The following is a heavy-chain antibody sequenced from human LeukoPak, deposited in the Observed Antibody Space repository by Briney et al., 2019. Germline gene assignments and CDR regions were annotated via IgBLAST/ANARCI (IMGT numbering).Heavy chain of an antibody. CDR2: ISWNSGSI. CDR3: AKEGKLEAIDAFES. Sequence: PGWSLRLSCAASGFTFDDYAMHWVRQAPGKGLEWVSGISWNSGSIAYADSVKGRFTISRDNAKNSLFLQMNSLRAEDMALYYCAKEGKLEAIDAFESWGRGTMVTVSS. J-gene: IGHJ3*02. V-gene: IGHV3-9*03. CDR1: GFTFDDYA. D-gene: IGHD1-1*01.